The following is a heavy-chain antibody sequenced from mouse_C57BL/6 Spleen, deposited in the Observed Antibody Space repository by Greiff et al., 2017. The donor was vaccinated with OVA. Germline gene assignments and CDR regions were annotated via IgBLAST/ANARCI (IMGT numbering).Heavy chain of an antibody. Sequence: VQLQQSGPELVKPGASVKISCKASGYSFTDYNMNWVKQSNGKSLEWIGVINPNYGTTSYNQKFKGKATLTVDKSSSTAYMLLNSLTSEDSAVDYCAIGYYYGSSYVDFDVWGTGTTVTVSS. CDR1: GYSFTDYN. CDR3: AIGYYYGSSYVDFDV. CDR2: INPNYGTT. V-gene: IGHV1-39*01. D-gene: IGHD1-1*01. J-gene: IGHJ1*03.